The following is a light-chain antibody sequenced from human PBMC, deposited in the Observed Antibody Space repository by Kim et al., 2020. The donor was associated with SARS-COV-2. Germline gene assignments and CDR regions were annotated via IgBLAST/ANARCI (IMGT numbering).Light chain of an antibody. CDR1: QSVGTS. Sequence: EIVLTQSPVTLSVSPGEGATLSCRASQSVGTSLAWYQQKPGQSPRLLIYGATTRATGIPARFSGSGSGTEFTLTISSLQSEDFAVYYCQQFNNWQTWTFGQGTKVDIK. J-gene: IGKJ1*01. CDR2: GAT. V-gene: IGKV3-15*01. CDR3: QQFNNWQTWT.